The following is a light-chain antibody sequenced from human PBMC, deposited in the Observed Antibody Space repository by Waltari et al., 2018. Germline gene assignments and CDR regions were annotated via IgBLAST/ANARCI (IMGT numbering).Light chain of an antibody. J-gene: IGKJ3*01. Sequence: DIQMTQSPSSLSASVGDRVPITCRASQSISSYLNWYQQKPGKAPKLLIYAASNLQRGVPSRFSGSGSGTDFTLTISSLQPEDFATYYCQQSYSRGFTFGPGTKVDIK. CDR3: QQSYSRGFT. V-gene: IGKV1-39*01. CDR1: QSISSY. CDR2: AAS.